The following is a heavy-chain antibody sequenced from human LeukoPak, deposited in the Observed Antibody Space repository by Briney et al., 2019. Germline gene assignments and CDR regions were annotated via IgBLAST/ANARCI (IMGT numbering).Heavy chain of an antibody. V-gene: IGHV3-43*02. Sequence: PGESLRLSCAASGFNFGDYVMHWVRQAPGKGLEWVSLITGDGGSTYSADSVRGRFTISRDNSKNSLYLQMNSLRTEDTALYYCAKEGPIAVAGYFDYWGQGTLVTVSS. CDR2: ITGDGGST. CDR1: GFNFGDYV. J-gene: IGHJ4*02. D-gene: IGHD6-19*01. CDR3: AKEGPIAVAGYFDY.